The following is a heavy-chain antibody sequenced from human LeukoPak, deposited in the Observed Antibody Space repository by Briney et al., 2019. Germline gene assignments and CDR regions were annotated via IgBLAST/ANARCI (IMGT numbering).Heavy chain of an antibody. V-gene: IGHV3-72*01. CDR1: GFTFSDRC. CDR2: TRNKANSYTT. CDR3: ARESGGGVLGYFDL. J-gene: IGHJ2*01. Sequence: SLRLDCAASGFTFSDRCMDWVGEASGQGLASVCRTRNKANSYTTEYAASVKGRFTISRDDSKKSLYLQMNSLKTEDTAVYYCARESGGGVLGYFDLWGRGTLVSVSS. D-gene: IGHD3-10*01.